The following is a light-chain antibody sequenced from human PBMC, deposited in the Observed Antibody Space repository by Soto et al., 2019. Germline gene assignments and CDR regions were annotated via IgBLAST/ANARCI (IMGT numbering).Light chain of an antibody. CDR2: WAS. CDR1: QNGLYSYNNNNY. Sequence: GGMNNINSNANQNGLYSYNNNNYLAWYQQKPGQPPKLLIYWASTFEPGVPYRFSRSGPETGFTLTMSSLQPEALAPWWCQHYYIRSITFGQGTRLEIK. CDR3: QHYYIRSIT. V-gene: IGKV4-1*01. J-gene: IGKJ5*01.